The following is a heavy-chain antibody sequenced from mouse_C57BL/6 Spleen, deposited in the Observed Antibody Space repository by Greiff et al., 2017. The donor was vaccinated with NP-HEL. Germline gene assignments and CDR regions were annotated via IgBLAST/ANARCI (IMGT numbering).Heavy chain of an antibody. CDR1: GYTFTSYW. Sequence: QVQLQQPGAELVMPGASVKLSCKASGYTFTSYWMHWVKQRPGQGLEWIGEIDPSDSYTNYNQKFKGKSTLTVDKSSSTAYMQLSSLTSEDSAVYYCARCYYGNYENYFDYWRQGTTLTVSS. D-gene: IGHD2-1*01. CDR2: IDPSDSYT. J-gene: IGHJ2*01. V-gene: IGHV1-69*01. CDR3: ARCYYGNYENYFDY.